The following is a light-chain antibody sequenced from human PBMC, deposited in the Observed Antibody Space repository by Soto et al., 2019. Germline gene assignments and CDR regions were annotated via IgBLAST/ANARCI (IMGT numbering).Light chain of an antibody. J-gene: IGKJ1*01. CDR1: QSVSSSY. V-gene: IGKV3-20*01. CDR2: GAS. Sequence: EIVLTQSPGTLSLSPGERATLSCRASQSVSSSYLAWHQQKPGQAPRLLIYGASSRATGIPDRFSGSGSGTDFTLTISRLEPEDFAVYYCQQDRTFGQGTKVEIK. CDR3: QQDRT.